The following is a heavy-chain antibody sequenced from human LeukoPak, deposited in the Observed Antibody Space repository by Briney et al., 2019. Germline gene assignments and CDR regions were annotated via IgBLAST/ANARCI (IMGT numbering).Heavy chain of an antibody. V-gene: IGHV3-23*01. CDR1: GFTFSSYA. D-gene: IGHD5-18*01. Sequence: GASLRLSCAASGFTFSSYAMSWVRQAPGKGLEWVSAISGSGGSTYYADSVKGRFTISRDNSKNTLYLQMNSLRAEDTAVYYCAKSGKGYSYVVYYFDYWGQGTLATVSS. CDR3: AKSGKGYSYVVYYFDY. CDR2: ISGSGGST. J-gene: IGHJ4*02.